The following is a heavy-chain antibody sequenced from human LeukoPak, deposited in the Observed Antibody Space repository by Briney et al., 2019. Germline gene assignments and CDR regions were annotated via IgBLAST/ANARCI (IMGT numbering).Heavy chain of an antibody. CDR3: ARGGLYVWGSYRYGPVHYFDY. CDR2: IYYSGST. Sequence: SETLSLTCTVSGGSVSSGSYYWSWIRQPPGKGLEWIGYIYYSGSTNYNPSLKSRVTISVDTSKNQFSLKLSSVTAADTAVYYCARGGLYVWGSYRYGPVHYFDYWGQGTLVTVSS. V-gene: IGHV4-61*01. CDR1: GGSVSSGSYY. J-gene: IGHJ4*02. D-gene: IGHD3-16*02.